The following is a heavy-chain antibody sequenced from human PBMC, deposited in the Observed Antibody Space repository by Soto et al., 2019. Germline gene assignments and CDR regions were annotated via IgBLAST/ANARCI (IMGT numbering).Heavy chain of an antibody. CDR2: IYHSGST. CDR3: ARRGITMVRGSPWYFDY. V-gene: IGHV4-4*02. D-gene: IGHD3-10*01. Sequence: KPSETLSLTCAVSGGSISSSNWWSWVRQPPGEGLEWIGEIYHSGSTNYNPSLKSRVTISVDKSKNQFSLKLSSVTAADTAVYYCARRGITMVRGSPWYFDYWGQGTLVTVSS. J-gene: IGHJ4*02. CDR1: GGSISSSNW.